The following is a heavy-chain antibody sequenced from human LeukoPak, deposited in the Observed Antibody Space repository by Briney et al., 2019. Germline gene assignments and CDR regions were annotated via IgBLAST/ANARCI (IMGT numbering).Heavy chain of an antibody. Sequence: SETLSLTCTVSGGSISSYYWSWIRQPPGKGLEWIGYIYYSGSTNYNPSLKSRVTISVDTSKNQFSLKLSSVTAADTAVYYCARGFPFVWYGMDVWGQGTTVTVSS. CDR2: IYYSGST. J-gene: IGHJ6*02. CDR3: ARGFPFVWYGMDV. V-gene: IGHV4-59*01. D-gene: IGHD2-8*01. CDR1: GGSISSYY.